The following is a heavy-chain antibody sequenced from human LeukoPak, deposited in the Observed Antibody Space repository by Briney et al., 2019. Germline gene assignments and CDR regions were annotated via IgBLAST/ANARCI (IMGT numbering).Heavy chain of an antibody. D-gene: IGHD1-26*01. Sequence: PSETLSLTCTVSGGSIRTDGSYWAWIRQPPGKGLEWIGSIYIDGITHYNSSLQSRVTLSIDTSKNHFSLRLTSVTAPDTAVFYCARLFTRAWEYRYGMDVWGQGTAVTLSS. CDR1: GGSIRTDGSY. CDR2: IYIDGIT. CDR3: ARLFTRAWEYRYGMDV. V-gene: IGHV4-39*02. J-gene: IGHJ6*02.